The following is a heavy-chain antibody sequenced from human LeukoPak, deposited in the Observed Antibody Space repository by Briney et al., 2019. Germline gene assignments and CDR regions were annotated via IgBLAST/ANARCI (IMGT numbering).Heavy chain of an antibody. Sequence: ASVKVSCKASGYTFTSYAMHWVRQAPGQRLEWMGWINAGNGNTKYSQKFQGRVTSTRDTSASTAYMELSSLRSEDTAVYYCAREGRYCTNGVCRYYGMDVWGQGTTVTVSS. J-gene: IGHJ6*02. V-gene: IGHV1-3*01. CDR3: AREGRYCTNGVCRYYGMDV. CDR1: GYTFTSYA. CDR2: INAGNGNT. D-gene: IGHD2-8*01.